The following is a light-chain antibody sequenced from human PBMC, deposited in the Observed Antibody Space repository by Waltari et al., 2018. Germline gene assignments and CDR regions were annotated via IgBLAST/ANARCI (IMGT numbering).Light chain of an antibody. V-gene: IGLV1-40*01. Sequence: QSVLTQPPSVSGAPGPRVIISCTGSSSNIGAGYDVHWYQQFPGIAPKLLIYGNRNRPSGVPDRFSGSKSGTSASLVISGLQAEDEADYYCQSYDNTLSGSHVVFGGGTKLTVL. J-gene: IGLJ2*01. CDR1: SSNIGAGYD. CDR3: QSYDNTLSGSHVV. CDR2: GNR.